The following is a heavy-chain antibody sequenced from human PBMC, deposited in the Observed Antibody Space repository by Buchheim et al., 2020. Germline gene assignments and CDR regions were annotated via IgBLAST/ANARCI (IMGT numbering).Heavy chain of an antibody. J-gene: IGHJ6*03. Sequence: QVQLVQSGAEVKKPGASVKVSCKASGYTFTSYDINWVRQATGQGLEWMGWMNPNSGNTGYAQKFQGRVTMTRNTSISTAYMELSSLRSEDTAVYYCARAYSSSWYPTRYYYYYYMDVWGKGTT. CDR3: ARAYSSSWYPTRYYYYYYMDV. D-gene: IGHD6-13*01. V-gene: IGHV1-8*01. CDR1: GYTFTSYD. CDR2: MNPNSGNT.